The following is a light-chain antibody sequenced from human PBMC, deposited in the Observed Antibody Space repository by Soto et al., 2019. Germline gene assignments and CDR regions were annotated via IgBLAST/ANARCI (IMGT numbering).Light chain of an antibody. CDR1: QSIGRW. J-gene: IGKJ1*01. CDR2: DAS. V-gene: IGKV1-5*01. CDR3: RQYNTYSPERT. Sequence: DIQMTQSPSTLSAFVGDRVTITCRASQSIGRWLAWYQQKPGKAPKLLIYDASSLESGVPSRFSGSGSGTEFTLTISSLQPDDFATYYCRQYNTYSPERTFGQGTKVDIK.